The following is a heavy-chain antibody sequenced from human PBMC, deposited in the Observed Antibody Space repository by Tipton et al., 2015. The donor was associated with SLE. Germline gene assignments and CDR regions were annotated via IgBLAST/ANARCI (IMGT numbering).Heavy chain of an antibody. CDR1: GFTVGSNY. CDR2: IYSGGST. V-gene: IGHV3-66*02. Sequence: SLRLSCAASGFTVGSNYMSWVRQAPGKGLEWVSVIYSGGSTYYADSVKGRFTISRDNSKSTLYLQMNSLRAEDTAVYYCARAQYYYDSSGYHKGDCVDYWGQGTLFTVSA. J-gene: IGHJ4*02. CDR3: ARAQYYYDSSGYHKGDCVDY. D-gene: IGHD3-22*01.